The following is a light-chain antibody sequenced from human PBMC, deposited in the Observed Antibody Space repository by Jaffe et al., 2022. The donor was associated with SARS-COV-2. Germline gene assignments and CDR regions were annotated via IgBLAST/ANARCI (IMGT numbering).Light chain of an antibody. CDR1: NIASKS. V-gene: IGLV3-21*02. J-gene: IGLJ2*01. Sequence: SYVLAQPPSVSVAPGQTAIITCGGNNIASKSVHWYRQRPGQAPVLVVYEDRDRPSGIPERFSGSNSGNTATLTLSRVEAGDEADYYCQVWDLNSDLPVTFGGGTKLTVL. CDR3: QVWDLNSDLPVT. CDR2: EDR.